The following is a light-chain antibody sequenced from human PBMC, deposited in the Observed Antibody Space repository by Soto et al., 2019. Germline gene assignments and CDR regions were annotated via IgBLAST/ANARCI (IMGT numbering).Light chain of an antibody. V-gene: IGKV3-11*01. CDR3: QQRSNWPPYT. Sequence: EIVLTQSPATLSLSPGERATLSCRASQSVSSSLAWYHQKPGQAPRLLIYDASNRATGIPARFSGSGSGTDFPLTISSLEPEDFAVYYCQQRSNWPPYTFGQGTKLEIK. CDR2: DAS. J-gene: IGKJ2*01. CDR1: QSVSSS.